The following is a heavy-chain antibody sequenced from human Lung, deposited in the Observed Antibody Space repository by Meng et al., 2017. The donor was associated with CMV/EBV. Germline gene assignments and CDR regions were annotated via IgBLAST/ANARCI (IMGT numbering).Heavy chain of an antibody. Sequence: GGSLRLSCVASGFSFSTYAVHWVRQAPDKGLEWVAVISFDGTKKYYGDSVKGRFTVSRDNSQNTLYLQMNSLRTEDTTMYYCARGSKIYFGSEWYGPFGRHFYGLVGWGQGTTVTVSS. CDR3: ARGSKIYFGSEWYGPFGRHFYGLVG. D-gene: IGHD3-3*01. J-gene: IGHJ6*02. CDR2: ISFDGTKK. V-gene: IGHV3-30*01. CDR1: GFSFSTYA.